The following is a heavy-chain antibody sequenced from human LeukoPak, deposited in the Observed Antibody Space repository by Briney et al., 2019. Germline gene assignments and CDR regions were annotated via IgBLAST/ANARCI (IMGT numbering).Heavy chain of an antibody. J-gene: IGHJ4*02. CDR3: ARGPPPPYGCIDY. CDR1: GFTFSSYS. V-gene: IGHV3-21*01. CDR2: ISSSSGYI. D-gene: IGHD4-23*01. Sequence: PGGSLRLSCAASGFTFSSYSMNWVRQAPGKGLEWVSSISSSSGYIYYAGSVKGRFTISRDNAKNSLYLQMNSLGAEDTAVFYCARGPPPPYGCIDYWGQGTLVTVSS.